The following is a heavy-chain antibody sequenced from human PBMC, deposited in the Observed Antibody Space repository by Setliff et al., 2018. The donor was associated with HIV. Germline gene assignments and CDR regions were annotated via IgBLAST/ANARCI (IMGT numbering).Heavy chain of an antibody. J-gene: IGHJ6*03. CDR2: IYYSGST. V-gene: IGHV4-59*11. Sequence: PSETLSLTCTVSGGSISSHYWSWIRQPPGKGLEWIGYIYYSGSTNYNPSLKSRVTISVDTSKNQFSLKLSSVTAADTAVYYCARGFGSSWGGNYYCYYMDVWGKGTTVTVSS. CDR1: GGSISSHY. D-gene: IGHD6-13*01. CDR3: ARGFGSSWGGNYYCYYMDV.